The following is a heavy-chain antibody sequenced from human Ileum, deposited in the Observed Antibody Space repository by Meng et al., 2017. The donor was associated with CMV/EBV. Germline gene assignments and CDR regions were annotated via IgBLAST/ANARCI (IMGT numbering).Heavy chain of an antibody. CDR1: GYTFTGNY. CDR3: ARRERISSGLEY. Sequence: QVQRGQLWAGVKKPGISVKVSCKASGYTFTGNYIYWVRQAPGQGLEWMGWIDPNTGGTKYIQKFQGRVTMTGDTSISTAYMELSGLRFDDTAVYYCARRERISSGLEYWGQGTLVTVSS. CDR2: IDPNTGGT. D-gene: IGHD6-6*01. J-gene: IGHJ4*02. V-gene: IGHV1-2*02.